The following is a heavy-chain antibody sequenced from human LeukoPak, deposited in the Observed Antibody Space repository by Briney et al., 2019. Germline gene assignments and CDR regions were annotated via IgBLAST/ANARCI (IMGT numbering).Heavy chain of an antibody. D-gene: IGHD3-10*01. V-gene: IGHV4-38-2*01. Sequence: SETLSLTCAVSGYSISSGYYWGWIRQPPGKGLEWIGSIYHSGSTYYNPSLKSRVTISVDTSKNQFSLKLSSVTAADTAVYYCARFGMVRGVTTPIVYYYGMDVWGQGTTVTVSS. CDR2: IYHSGST. CDR3: ARFGMVRGVTTPIVYYYGMDV. CDR1: GYSISSGYY. J-gene: IGHJ6*02.